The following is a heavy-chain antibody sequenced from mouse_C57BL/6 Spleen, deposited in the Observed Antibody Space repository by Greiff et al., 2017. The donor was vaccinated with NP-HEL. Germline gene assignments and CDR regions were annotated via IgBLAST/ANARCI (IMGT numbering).Heavy chain of an antibody. J-gene: IGHJ1*03. CDR3: ASVTPVEDLYFDV. CDR1: GFTIKNTY. D-gene: IGHD1-1*01. V-gene: IGHV14-3*01. Sequence: EVQLQQSVAELVRPGASVKLSCTASGFTIKNTYMHWVKQRPDQGLEWIGRIDPANGNTKYAPKFQGKATITADTSSNTAYLQLSSLTSEDTAIYYCASVTPVEDLYFDVWGTGTTVTVAS. CDR2: IDPANGNT.